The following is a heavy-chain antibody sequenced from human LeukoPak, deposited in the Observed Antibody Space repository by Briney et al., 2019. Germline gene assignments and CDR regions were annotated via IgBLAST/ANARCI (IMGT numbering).Heavy chain of an antibody. CDR1: GFTFSSYA. V-gene: IGHV3-23*01. D-gene: IGHD1-20*01. CDR3: AKDPVPYNWNDRGYFDY. CDR2: ISGSGGST. Sequence: QPGRSLRLSCAASGFTFSSYAMHWVRQAPGKGLEWVSAISGSGGSTYYADSVKGRFTISRDNSKNTLYLQMNSLRAEDTAVYYCAKDPVPYNWNDRGYFDYWGQGTLVTVSS. J-gene: IGHJ4*02.